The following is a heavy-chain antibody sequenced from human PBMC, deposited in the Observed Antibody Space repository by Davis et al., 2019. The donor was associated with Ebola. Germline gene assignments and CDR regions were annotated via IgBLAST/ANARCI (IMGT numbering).Heavy chain of an antibody. CDR1: GLTFSSYA. D-gene: IGHD2-15*01. V-gene: IGHV3-30*03. CDR2: ISYDGNNK. Sequence: GESLKISCEASGLTFSSYAMHWVRQAPGKGLEWVAVISYDGNNKYYADSVKGRFTIFRDNSKNTLYLQMNSPRAEDAAVYYCARGYCTGGSCYSRSSFLDYWGQGTLVTVSS. CDR3: ARGYCTGGSCYSRSSFLDY. J-gene: IGHJ4*02.